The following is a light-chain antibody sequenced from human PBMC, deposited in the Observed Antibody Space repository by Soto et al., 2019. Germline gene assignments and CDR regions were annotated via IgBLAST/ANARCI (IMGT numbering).Light chain of an antibody. CDR3: AQYGSALCT. J-gene: IGKJ2*02. CDR1: QSVSSSY. Sequence: LVLTQSPGTLSLSPGERATLSCMYSQSVSSSYLAWYQQKPGQEPRLLIYVPSTRATGIPDRFSGSGSGADFTGTTSTLETADFEVYDCAQYGSALCTIGLGTKLEIK. V-gene: IGKV3-20*01. CDR2: VPS.